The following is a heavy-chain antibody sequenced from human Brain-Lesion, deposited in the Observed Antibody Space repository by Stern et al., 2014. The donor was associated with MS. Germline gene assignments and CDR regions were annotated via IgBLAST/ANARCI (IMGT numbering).Heavy chain of an antibody. Sequence: QVQLGQSGPEVKKPGSSVQVSCKASAGTFGTYPITWLRQPPGPGLEWMGRISPIFGSPNDAQKFQGRVTITADRSTTTVYMKLSSLKSDDAAVYYCAKDGPALVTNWFDPWGRGTLVTVSS. V-gene: IGHV1-69*06. CDR2: ISPIFGSP. D-gene: IGHD5-18*01. CDR1: AGTFGTYP. CDR3: AKDGPALVTNWFDP. J-gene: IGHJ5*02.